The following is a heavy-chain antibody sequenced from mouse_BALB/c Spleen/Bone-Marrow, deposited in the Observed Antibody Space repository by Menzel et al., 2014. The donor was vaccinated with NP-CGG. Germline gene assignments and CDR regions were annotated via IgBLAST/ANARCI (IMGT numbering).Heavy chain of an antibody. Sequence: ESGPGLVKPSQSLSLTCSVTGYSITSGYYCNWIRQFPGNKLEWMGYISYDGSNNYNPSLKNRISITRDTSKNQFFLKLNSVTTEDTATYYCARWLLHYYAMDYWGQGTSVTVSS. V-gene: IGHV3-6*02. CDR3: ARWLLHYYAMDY. J-gene: IGHJ4*01. D-gene: IGHD2-3*01. CDR1: GYSITSGYY. CDR2: ISYDGSN.